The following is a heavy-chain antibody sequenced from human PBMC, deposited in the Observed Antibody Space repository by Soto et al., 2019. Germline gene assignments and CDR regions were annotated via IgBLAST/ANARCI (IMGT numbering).Heavy chain of an antibody. CDR3: ARATGGYCSSTSCYVPVAGVGYAFDI. D-gene: IGHD2-2*01. CDR1: GGSISSSTW. Sequence: QVQLQESGPGLVKPSGTLSLTCAVSGGSISSSTWWSWVRQPPGKGLEWFGEIYHSGSTNYNPSLKGPITISGDKSKNQFSLKLISVTAADTAGYSCARATGGYCSSTSCYVPVAGVGYAFDIWGQGTMVTVSS. V-gene: IGHV4-4*02. CDR2: IYHSGST. J-gene: IGHJ3*02.